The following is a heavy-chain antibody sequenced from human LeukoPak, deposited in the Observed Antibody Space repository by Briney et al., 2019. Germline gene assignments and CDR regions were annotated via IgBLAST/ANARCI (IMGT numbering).Heavy chain of an antibody. J-gene: IGHJ4*02. V-gene: IGHV3-66*01. D-gene: IGHD3-10*01. CDR1: GFTVSSSY. CDR2: IYSSGST. CDR3: ARDSAGSGSYVGYFEY. Sequence: GGSVRLSCAASGFTVSSSYMSWVRQAPGKGLEWVSTIYSSGSTFYADSVKGRFTISRDNPKSTVYLQINSLRAEDTAVYYCARDSAGSGSYVGYFEYWGQGTLVTVSS.